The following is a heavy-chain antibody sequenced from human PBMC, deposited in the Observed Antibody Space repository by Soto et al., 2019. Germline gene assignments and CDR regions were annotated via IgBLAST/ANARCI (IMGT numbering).Heavy chain of an antibody. Sequence: GSLRLSCTASGFTFGGYAMSWVRQAPRKGLEWVGFIRSKAYGGTTEYAASVKGRFTISRDDSKSIAYLQMNSLKTEDTAVYYCTRDAPYYYGSGSYYSLDYWGQGTLVTVSS. CDR3: TRDAPYYYGSGSYYSLDY. D-gene: IGHD3-10*01. J-gene: IGHJ4*02. V-gene: IGHV3-49*04. CDR1: GFTFGGYA. CDR2: IRSKAYGGTT.